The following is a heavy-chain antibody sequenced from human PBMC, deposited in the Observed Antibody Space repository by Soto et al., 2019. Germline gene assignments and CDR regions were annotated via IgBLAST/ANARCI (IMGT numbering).Heavy chain of an antibody. CDR2: INVYNGNT. J-gene: IGHJ4*02. CDR1: GYTFSSSS. CDR3: ARIASGGFDS. V-gene: IGHV1-18*01. D-gene: IGHD3-16*01. Sequence: QGQLVQSGAEVKKPGASVKVSCKASGYTFSSSSISWVRQAPGQGLECMGWINVYNGNTKYAQSLQGRVSMTTDTSSGTAYLELRSLRSDATAVYYCARIASGGFDSWGQGTLVTVSS.